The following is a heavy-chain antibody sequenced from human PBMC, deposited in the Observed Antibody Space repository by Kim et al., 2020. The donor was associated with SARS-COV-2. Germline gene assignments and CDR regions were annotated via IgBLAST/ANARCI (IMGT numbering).Heavy chain of an antibody. J-gene: IGHJ4*02. Sequence: ADSVKGRLTISRDNAKNSLYLQMNSLRAEDTAVYYCARSRAAAGTGLFGYWGQGTLVTVSS. V-gene: IGHV3-21*01. CDR3: ARSRAAAGTGLFGY. D-gene: IGHD6-13*01.